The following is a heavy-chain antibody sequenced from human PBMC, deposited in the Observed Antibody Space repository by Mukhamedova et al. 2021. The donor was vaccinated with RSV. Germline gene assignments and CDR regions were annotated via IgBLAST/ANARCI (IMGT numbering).Heavy chain of an antibody. V-gene: IGHV3-30*02. D-gene: IGHD5-12*01. J-gene: IGHJ4*02. Sequence: SDGTHKYYGDSVKGRFTISRDISKNTLFLQMNSLRAEDTALYYCAKDLGEYSGYDLVDWGQGTLVSVSS. CDR3: AKDLGEYSGYDLVD. CDR2: SDGTHK.